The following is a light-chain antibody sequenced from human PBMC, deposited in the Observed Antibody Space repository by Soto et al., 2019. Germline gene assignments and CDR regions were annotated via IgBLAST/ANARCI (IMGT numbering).Light chain of an antibody. J-gene: IGKJ3*01. CDR1: QSVSSSY. Sequence: EIVLTQSPGTLSLSPGERATLSCRASQSVSSSYLAWYQQKPSQAPRLLIYGASSRATVIPDRFSGSGSGTDFTLTISRLEPEDFAVYYCQQYGSSPFTFGPGTKVDIK. CDR2: GAS. CDR3: QQYGSSPFT. V-gene: IGKV3-20*01.